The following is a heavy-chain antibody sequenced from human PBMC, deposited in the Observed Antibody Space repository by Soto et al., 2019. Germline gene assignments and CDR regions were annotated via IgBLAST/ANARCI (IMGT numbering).Heavy chain of an antibody. CDR2: IHAGNGNT. J-gene: IGHJ4*02. V-gene: IGHV1-3*01. D-gene: IGHD2-15*01. CDR1: GYPFTRFA. CDR3: ARPCTGGTCFHLDY. Sequence: GASVKVSCKASGYPFTRFAMHWGRQAPGQRLEWMGWIHAGNGNTKYSQKFQGRVTFTRDTSASTGYMELSSLRSEDTAVYYCARPCTGGTCFHLDYWGQGTQVTVSS.